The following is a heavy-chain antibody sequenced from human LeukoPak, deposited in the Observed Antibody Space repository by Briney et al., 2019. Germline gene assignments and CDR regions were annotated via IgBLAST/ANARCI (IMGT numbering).Heavy chain of an antibody. D-gene: IGHD3-16*01. CDR3: ATHDYVWGGLFDY. J-gene: IGHJ4*02. Sequence: GASVKASCKASGYTFTSYGISWVRQAPGQGLEWMGRISAYNGKTNYTQKRQGRVTLTTDTSTSTPYMELRRLGYHETPVYYCATHDYVWGGLFDYWGQGTLVTVSS. CDR1: GYTFTSYG. V-gene: IGHV1-18*01. CDR2: ISAYNGKT.